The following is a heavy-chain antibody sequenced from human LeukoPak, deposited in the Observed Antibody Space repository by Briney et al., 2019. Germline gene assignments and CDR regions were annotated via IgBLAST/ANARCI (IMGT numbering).Heavy chain of an antibody. J-gene: IGHJ4*02. CDR3: AKGKDFKGYYVDS. D-gene: IGHD3-3*01. CDR1: GFTFSSYA. CDR2: SGGSGGAT. Sequence: PGGSLRLSCAASGFTFSSYAMSWVRQSPETGLEWVSVSGGSGGATLYAESVKGRFTISRDNSKNTLYLEMSRLRADDTAVYYCAKGKDFKGYYVDSWGQGTLVTVSS. V-gene: IGHV3-23*01.